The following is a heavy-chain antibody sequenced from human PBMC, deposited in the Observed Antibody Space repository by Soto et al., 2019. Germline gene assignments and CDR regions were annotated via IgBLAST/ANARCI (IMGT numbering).Heavy chain of an antibody. CDR1: SGSISSYY. Sequence: QVQLQESGPGLVKPSETLSLTCTVSSGSISSYYWSWIRQPPGKGLEWIGYIYYSGNTNYNPSLKSRVXXSXDXXKTQFSLKLSSVTAADTAVYYCARSPSYSYGYFDYWGQGTLVTVSS. D-gene: IGHD5-18*01. CDR2: IYYSGNT. V-gene: IGHV4-59*08. CDR3: ARSPSYSYGYFDY. J-gene: IGHJ4*02.